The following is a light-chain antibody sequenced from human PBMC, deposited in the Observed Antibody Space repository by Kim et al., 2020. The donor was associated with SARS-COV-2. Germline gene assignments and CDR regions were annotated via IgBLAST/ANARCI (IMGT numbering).Light chain of an antibody. CDR3: QQSDTKPIT. V-gene: IGKV1-39*01. J-gene: IGKJ5*01. CDR2: TAS. CDR1: QSISIY. Sequence: ASIGDRVIISCRASQSISIYLNWYQQKPGRAPQLLIYTASTLQSGVPSRFSGSGSGTDFTLTIASLQPEDFATYYCQQSDTKPITFGQGTRLEIK.